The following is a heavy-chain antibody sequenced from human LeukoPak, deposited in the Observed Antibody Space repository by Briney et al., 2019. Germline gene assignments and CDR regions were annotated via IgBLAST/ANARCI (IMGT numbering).Heavy chain of an antibody. CDR3: ARDDAYLIAVAALDY. CDR2: ISAYNGNT. D-gene: IGHD6-19*01. V-gene: IGHV1-18*01. CDR1: GGTFSSYA. Sequence: ASVKVSCKASGGTFSSYAISWVRQAPGQGLEWMGWISAYNGNTNYAQKLQGRVTMTTDTSTSTAYMELRSLRSDDTAVYYCARDDAYLIAVAALDYWGQGTLVTVSS. J-gene: IGHJ4*02.